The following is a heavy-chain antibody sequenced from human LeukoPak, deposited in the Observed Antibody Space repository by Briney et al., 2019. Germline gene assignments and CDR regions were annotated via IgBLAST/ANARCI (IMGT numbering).Heavy chain of an antibody. CDR3: ARDLGGPDY. V-gene: IGHV3-74*03. CDR1: AFTFSEYW. D-gene: IGHD3-16*01. J-gene: IGHJ4*02. Sequence: GGSLRLSCTASAFTFSEYWMHWVRQPPGKGLVWVSRITNDGSRTEYADSVKGRFTISRGNAKNTLYLQMDILRPEDTAVYYCARDLGGPDYWGQGTLVTVSS. CDR2: ITNDGSRT.